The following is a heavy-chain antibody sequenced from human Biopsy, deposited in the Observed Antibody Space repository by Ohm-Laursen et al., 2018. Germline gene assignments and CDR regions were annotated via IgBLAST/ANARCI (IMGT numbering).Heavy chain of an antibody. V-gene: IGHV3-23*01. Sequence: SLRLSCAASGLVFNNFAMSWVRQAPGKGLEWVSAISGRGVDTSYAGSVKGRFTISRDNSKNTVYLQMNSLRAEDTAIYYCAKGGRNSGHVDYWGQGTLVTVSS. CDR1: GLVFNNFA. CDR3: AKGGRNSGHVDY. D-gene: IGHD6-19*01. J-gene: IGHJ4*02. CDR2: ISGRGVDT.